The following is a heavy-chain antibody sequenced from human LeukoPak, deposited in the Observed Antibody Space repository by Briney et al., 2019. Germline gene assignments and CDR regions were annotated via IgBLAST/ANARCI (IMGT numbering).Heavy chain of an antibody. D-gene: IGHD3-22*01. Sequence: PGGSLRPSCAASGFTFSSYAMHWVRQAPGKGLEWVAVISYDGSNKYYADSVKGRFTISRDNSKNTLYLQMNSLRAEDTAVYYCAREVYYDSSGYFDYWGQGTLVTVSS. CDR3: AREVYYDSSGYFDY. CDR2: ISYDGSNK. CDR1: GFTFSSYA. V-gene: IGHV3-30-3*01. J-gene: IGHJ4*02.